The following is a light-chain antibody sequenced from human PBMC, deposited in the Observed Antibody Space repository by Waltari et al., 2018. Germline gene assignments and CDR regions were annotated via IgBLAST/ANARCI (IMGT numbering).Light chain of an antibody. J-gene: IGLJ3*02. V-gene: IGLV3-10*01. CDR1: ALPNKY. CDR3: YSTDYTGNYWV. Sequence: SYELTQPPPVSVSPGHTARITCSGEALPNKYAYWYRQKSGQAPVLVIYEDTKRPSGIPERISGSNSGAVATLTITGAQVEDEADYYCYSTDYTGNYWVFGGGTKLTVL. CDR2: EDT.